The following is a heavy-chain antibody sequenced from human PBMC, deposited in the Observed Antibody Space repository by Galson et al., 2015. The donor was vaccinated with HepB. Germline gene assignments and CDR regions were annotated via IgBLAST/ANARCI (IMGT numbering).Heavy chain of an antibody. D-gene: IGHD3-10*01. Sequence: SLRLSCAASGFTFSDSSMIWVRQAPGKGLEWVSSISPISTYIHYAESVRGRFTISRDNAENSLYLQMSSLRAEDSAVYYCARGSGGYCSYNNCYPRPDYWGQGTLVTVSS. CDR1: GFTFSDSS. CDR3: ARGSGGYCSYNNCYPRPDY. J-gene: IGHJ4*02. CDR2: ISPISTYI. V-gene: IGHV3-21*01.